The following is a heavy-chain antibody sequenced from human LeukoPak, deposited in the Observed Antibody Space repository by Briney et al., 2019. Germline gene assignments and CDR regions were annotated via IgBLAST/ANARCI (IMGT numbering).Heavy chain of an antibody. CDR2: IKQDGSEK. CDR1: ELYN. Sequence: GGSLRLSCVASELYNMNWVRQAPGKGLEWAANIKQDGSEKYYVDSVKGRFTISRDNAENSLYLQMNSLRAEDTAVYYCSRGCSGGNCYASDDYWGQGTLVTVSS. V-gene: IGHV3-7*01. CDR3: SRGCSGGNCYASDDY. J-gene: IGHJ4*02. D-gene: IGHD2-15*01.